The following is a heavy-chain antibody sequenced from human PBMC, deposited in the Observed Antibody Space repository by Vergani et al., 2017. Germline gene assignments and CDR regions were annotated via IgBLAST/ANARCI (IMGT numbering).Heavy chain of an antibody. D-gene: IGHD3-22*01. CDR2: IYYSGGT. J-gene: IGHJ4*02. Sequence: QLQLQESGPGLVKPSETLSLTCTVSGGSISSSSYYWGWIRQPPGKGLEWIGGIYYSGGTYYNPSLKSRVTISVDTSKNQFSLKLSSVTAADTAVYYCARLRANYYDSSGYSDYWGQGTLVTVSS. V-gene: IGHV4-39*01. CDR3: ARLRANYYDSSGYSDY. CDR1: GGSISSSSYY.